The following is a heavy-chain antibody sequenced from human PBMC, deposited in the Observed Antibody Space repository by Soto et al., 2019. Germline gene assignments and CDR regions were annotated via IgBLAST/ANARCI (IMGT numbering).Heavy chain of an antibody. CDR3: ARGLPIVVVTAIQNWYFDL. Sequence: ASVKVSCKASGYTFTSYDINWVRQATGQGLEWMGWMNPNSGNTGYAQKFQGRVTMTRNTSISTAYMELSSLRSEDTAVYYCARGLPIVVVTAIQNWYFDLWGRGTLVTVSS. D-gene: IGHD2-21*02. CDR1: GYTFTSYD. V-gene: IGHV1-8*01. CDR2: MNPNSGNT. J-gene: IGHJ2*01.